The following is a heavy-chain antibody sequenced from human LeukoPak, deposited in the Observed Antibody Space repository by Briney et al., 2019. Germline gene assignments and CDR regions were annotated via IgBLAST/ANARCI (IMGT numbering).Heavy chain of an antibody. D-gene: IGHD3-9*01. J-gene: IGHJ4*02. CDR1: GFIFSNYA. V-gene: IGHV3-23*01. CDR2: IGGRDSGT. Sequence: PGGSLRLSCAASGFIFSNYAMSWVRQAPGKGLEWVSAIGGRDSGTYYADSVRGRFTVSRDDAKNTLYLQMNTLRAEDTAVYYCAKWGDYDILTGYYDSDYWGQGTLVTVSS. CDR3: AKWGDYDILTGYYDSDY.